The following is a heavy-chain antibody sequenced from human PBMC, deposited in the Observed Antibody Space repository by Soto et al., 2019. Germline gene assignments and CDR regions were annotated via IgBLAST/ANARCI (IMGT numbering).Heavy chain of an antibody. V-gene: IGHV4-30-4*01. Sequence: PSETLSLTCTVSGSSISSGDYYWSWIRQPPGKGLEWIGYIYYSGSTYYNPSLKSRVTISVDRSKNQFSLKLSSVTAADTAVYYFARDNVRPYCTNGVFYPPSPTNWFHPWGQGTLVTVSS. J-gene: IGHJ5*02. CDR2: IYYSGST. D-gene: IGHD2-8*01. CDR3: ARDNVRPYCTNGVFYPPSPTNWFHP. CDR1: GSSISSGDYY.